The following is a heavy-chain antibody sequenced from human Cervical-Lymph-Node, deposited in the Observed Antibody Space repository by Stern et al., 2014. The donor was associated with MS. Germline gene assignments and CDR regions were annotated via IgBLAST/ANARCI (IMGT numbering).Heavy chain of an antibody. CDR2: IYPGASDV. CDR3: ARGSGRDFFDY. V-gene: IGHV5-51*01. CDR1: GYSFPNYW. D-gene: IGHD3-3*01. J-gene: IGHJ4*02. Sequence: EVQLVESGAEVKKPGEFLKISCKGSGYSFPNYWIGWVRQMPGEGLEFMGIIYPGASDVRYSPSFQGQVTISADKSISTAYLQWSSLKASDTAMYYCARGSGRDFFDYWGQGALVTVSS.